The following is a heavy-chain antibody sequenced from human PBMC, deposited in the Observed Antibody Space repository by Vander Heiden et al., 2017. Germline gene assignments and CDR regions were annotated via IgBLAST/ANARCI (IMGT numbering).Heavy chain of an antibody. J-gene: IGHJ4*02. D-gene: IGHD1-7*01. CDR2: ISYDGSNK. V-gene: IGHV3-30*18. CDR3: AKENNWNYEFDY. CDR1: GFTFSSYG. Sequence: QVQLVESGGGVVQPGRSLRLSCAASGFTFSSYGMHWVRKAPGKGLEWVAVISYDGSNKYYADSVKGRFTISRDNSRNTLYLQMNSLRAEDTAVYYCAKENNWNYEFDYWGQGTLVTVSS.